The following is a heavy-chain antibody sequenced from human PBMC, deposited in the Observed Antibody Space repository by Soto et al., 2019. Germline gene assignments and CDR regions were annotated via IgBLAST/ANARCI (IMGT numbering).Heavy chain of an antibody. J-gene: IGHJ4*02. D-gene: IGHD2-21*02. V-gene: IGHV1-3*05. CDR2: INAGNGNT. CDR1: GYTFTSYA. Sequence: QVQLVQSGAEEKKPGASVKVSCKASGYTFTSYAMHWVRQAPGQRLEWMGWINAGNGNTKYSKKFQGRVTITRGTSAGTAYMELSSLRSEDTAVYYCAMSIVVVTALDYWGQGTLVTVSS. CDR3: AMSIVVVTALDY.